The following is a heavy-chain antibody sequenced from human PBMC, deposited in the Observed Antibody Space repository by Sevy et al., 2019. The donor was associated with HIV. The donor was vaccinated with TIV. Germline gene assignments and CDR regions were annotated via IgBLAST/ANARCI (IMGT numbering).Heavy chain of an antibody. CDR1: GFTFSDYY. J-gene: IGHJ6*02. V-gene: IGHV3-11*01. Sequence: GGSLRLSCAASGFTFSDYYMSWIRQAPGKGLEWVSYINSSGSTIYYADPVKGRFTISRDNAKNSLYLQMNSLRAEDTAVYYCARVGDSSSVYYGMDVWGQGTTVTVSS. CDR3: ARVGDSSSVYYGMDV. D-gene: IGHD6-6*01. CDR2: INSSGSTI.